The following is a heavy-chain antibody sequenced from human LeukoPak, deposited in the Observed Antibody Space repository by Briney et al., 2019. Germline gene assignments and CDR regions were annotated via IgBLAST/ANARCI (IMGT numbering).Heavy chain of an antibody. CDR3: ARGYCSGGSCYYFDY. V-gene: IGHV3-53*01. Sequence: GGSLRLSCAASGFTVSSNYMSLVRQAPGKGLEWVSVIYSGGSTYYADSVKGRFTISRDNSKNTLYLQMNSLRAEDTAVYYCARGYCSGGSCYYFDYWGQGTLVAVSS. D-gene: IGHD2-15*01. CDR2: IYSGGST. CDR1: GFTVSSNY. J-gene: IGHJ4*02.